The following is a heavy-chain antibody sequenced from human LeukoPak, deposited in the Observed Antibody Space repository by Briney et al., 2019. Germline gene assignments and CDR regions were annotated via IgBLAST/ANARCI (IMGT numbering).Heavy chain of an antibody. J-gene: IGHJ6*02. Sequence: ASVKVSCKASGYTFTSYGISWVRQAPGQGLEWMGWISAYNGNTNYAQKLQGRVTMTTDTSTSTAYMELRSLRSDDTAVYYCARTKKPTTNYYYGMDVWGQGTTVTVSS. CDR2: ISAYNGNT. CDR3: ARTKKPTTNYYYGMDV. V-gene: IGHV1-18*01. D-gene: IGHD4-17*01. CDR1: GYTFTSYG.